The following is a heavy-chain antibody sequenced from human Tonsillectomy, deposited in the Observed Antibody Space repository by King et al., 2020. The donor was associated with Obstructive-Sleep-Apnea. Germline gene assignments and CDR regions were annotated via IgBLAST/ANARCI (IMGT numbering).Heavy chain of an antibody. V-gene: IGHV1-18*04. CDR1: GYTFTSYG. CDR2: ISAYNGHT. D-gene: IGHD2-21*02. Sequence: QLVQSGAEVKKPGASVKVSCKSSGYTFTSYGISWVRQAPGQRLEWMGWISAYNGHTNYREGLQGRVTLTTDTSTNTAFMELRSLRSDDTAVYFCVRDVLYPRTAVVTARFDYWGQGTRVTVSS. J-gene: IGHJ4*02. CDR3: VRDVLYPRTAVVTARFDY.